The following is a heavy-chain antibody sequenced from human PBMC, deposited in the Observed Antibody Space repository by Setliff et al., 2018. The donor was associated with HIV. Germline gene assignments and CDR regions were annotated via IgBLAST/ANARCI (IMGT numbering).Heavy chain of an antibody. D-gene: IGHD5-12*01. J-gene: IGHJ6*02. CDR1: GGSISSGGYY. Sequence: SETLSLTCTVSGGSISSGGYYWSWIRQHPGKGLEWIGHIYYTEITYYNPSLRSRLTITLDTSKDQFSLKLSPVTAADTAVYFCAREGIGYNPFYYYGMDVWGQGTTVTVSS. CDR3: AREGIGYNPFYYYGMDV. V-gene: IGHV4-31*03. CDR2: IYYTEIT.